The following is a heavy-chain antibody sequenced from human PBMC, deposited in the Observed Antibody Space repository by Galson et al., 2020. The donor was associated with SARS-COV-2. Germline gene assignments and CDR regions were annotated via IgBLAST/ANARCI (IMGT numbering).Heavy chain of an antibody. V-gene: IGHV3-33*01. CDR1: GFTFGSYG. CDR3: ARDLRRYYYCMDV. J-gene: IGHJ6*04. CDR2: IWYDGRNK. Sequence: SLKISCAASGFTFGSYGMHWVRQAPGKGLEWVAVIWYDGRNKYYIDSVKGRFTISRDNSRNMLYLQMSSLRAEDTAVYYCARDLRRYYYCMDVWGEGTTVTVSS.